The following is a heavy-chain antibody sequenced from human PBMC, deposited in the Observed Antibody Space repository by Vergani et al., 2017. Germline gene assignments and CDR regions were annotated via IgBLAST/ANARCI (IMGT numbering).Heavy chain of an antibody. D-gene: IGHD3-10*01. Sequence: VQLVESGGGVVRPGGSLRLSCAASGFTFADYGMSWVRQAPGKELEGVSGINWNGGSTGYADSVKGRFTISRDNDKNSLYLQMNSLRAEDTALYYCARDREEWFGELVTAERWFDPWGQGTLVTVSS. V-gene: IGHV3-20*04. CDR1: GFTFADYG. CDR2: INWNGGST. J-gene: IGHJ5*02. CDR3: ARDREEWFGELVTAERWFDP.